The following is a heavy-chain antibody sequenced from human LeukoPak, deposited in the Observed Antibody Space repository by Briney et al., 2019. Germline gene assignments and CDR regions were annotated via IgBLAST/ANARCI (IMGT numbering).Heavy chain of an antibody. CDR2: IYNSGST. CDR3: ARHGAAGESYPRVFDS. V-gene: IGHV4-59*08. Sequence: SETLSLTCTVSGDSISPFYWSWIRQPPGKGLEWIGYIYNSGSTNYNPSLKSRVTISVDTSKNQFSLKLSSVTAADTAVYYCARHGAAGESYPRVFDSWGRGTLVSVSS. J-gene: IGHJ4*02. D-gene: IGHD1-26*01. CDR1: GDSISPFY.